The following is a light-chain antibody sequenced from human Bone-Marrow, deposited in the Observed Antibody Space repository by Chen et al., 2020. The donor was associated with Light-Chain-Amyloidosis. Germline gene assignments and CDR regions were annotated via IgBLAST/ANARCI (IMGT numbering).Light chain of an antibody. Sequence: NFMLTLPHSLSESPAKTVIIACTRSSGSIATNYVQWYQQRPGSSPTTVIYEDDQRPSGVPDRFSGSIDRSSNSASLTISGLKTEDEADYYCQSYQGSSQGVFGGGTKLTVL. V-gene: IGLV6-57*01. CDR2: EDD. J-gene: IGLJ3*02. CDR1: SGSIATNY. CDR3: QSYQGSSQGV.